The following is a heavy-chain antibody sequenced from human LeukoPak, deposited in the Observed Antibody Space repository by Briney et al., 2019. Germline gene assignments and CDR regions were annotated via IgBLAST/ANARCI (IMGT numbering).Heavy chain of an antibody. J-gene: IGHJ4*02. CDR1: GGSISSYY. CDR2: IYHSGST. D-gene: IGHD6-13*01. V-gene: IGHV4-59*12. CDR3: ARLAAAGKIRRYYFDY. Sequence: PSETLSLTCTVSGGSISSYYWSWIRQPPGKGLEWIGYIYHSGSTNYNPSLKSRVTISVDTSKNQFSLKLSSVTAADTAVYYCARLAAAGKIRRYYFDYWGQGTLVTVSS.